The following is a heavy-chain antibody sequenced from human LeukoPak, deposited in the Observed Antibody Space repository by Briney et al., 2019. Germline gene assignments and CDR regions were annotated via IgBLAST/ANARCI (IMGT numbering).Heavy chain of an antibody. J-gene: IGHJ3*02. CDR2: INPNSGGT. CDR1: GYTFTGYY. D-gene: IGHD3-3*01. CDR3: ARDPPDYDFWSGYSTDAFDI. Sequence: ASVKVSCKASGYTFTGYYMHWVRQAPGQGLEWMGWINPNSGGTNYAQKFQGRVTMTRDTSISTAYMELSRLRSDDTAVYYCARDPPDYDFWSGYSTDAFDIWGQGTMVTVSS. V-gene: IGHV1-2*02.